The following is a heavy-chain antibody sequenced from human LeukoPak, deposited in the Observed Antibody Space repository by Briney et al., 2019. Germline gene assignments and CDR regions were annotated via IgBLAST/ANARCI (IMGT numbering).Heavy chain of an antibody. CDR3: ARDRDYDILTGFENWFDP. D-gene: IGHD3-9*01. CDR1: GYTFTSYG. J-gene: IGHJ5*02. V-gene: IGHV1-18*04. Sequence: ASLKVSCKASGYTFTSYGISWVRQAPGQGLEWMGWISAYNGNTNYAQKLQGRVTMTTDTSTSTAYMELRSLRSDDTAVYCCARDRDYDILTGFENWFDPWGQGTLVTVSS. CDR2: ISAYNGNT.